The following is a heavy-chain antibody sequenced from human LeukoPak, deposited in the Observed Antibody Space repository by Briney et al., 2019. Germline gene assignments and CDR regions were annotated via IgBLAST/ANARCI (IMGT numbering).Heavy chain of an antibody. CDR3: ARLDYYGSGSYV. J-gene: IGHJ4*02. D-gene: IGHD3-10*01. Sequence: SETLSLTCTVSGGSISSYYWSWIRQPPGKGLEWIGYIYYSGSTNYNPSPKSRVTISVDTSKDQFSLKLSSVTAADTAVYYCARLDYYGSGSYVWGQGTLVTVSS. CDR2: IYYSGST. V-gene: IGHV4-59*08. CDR1: GGSISSYY.